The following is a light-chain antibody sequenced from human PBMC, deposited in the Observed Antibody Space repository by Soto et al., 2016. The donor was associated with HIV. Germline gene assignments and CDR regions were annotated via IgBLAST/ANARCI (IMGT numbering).Light chain of an antibody. CDR1: QGISSY. V-gene: IGKV1-8*01. J-gene: IGKJ4*01. Sequence: IQMTQSPSSLSASVGDRVTITCRASQGISSYLAWYQQKPGKAPKLLIYAASTLQSGVPSRFSGSGSGTDFTLTISCLQSEDFATXYCQQYYSYPRLGFGGGTKVDDQT. CDR2: AAS. CDR3: QQYYSYPRLG.